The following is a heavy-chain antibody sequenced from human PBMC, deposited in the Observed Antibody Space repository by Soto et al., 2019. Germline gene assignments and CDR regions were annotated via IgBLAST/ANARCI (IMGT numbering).Heavy chain of an antibody. J-gene: IGHJ6*04. CDR2: IYTSGIT. D-gene: IGHD3-3*01. CDR3: ARDPTYYDFWSGYSSYYYGMDV. V-gene: IGHV4-4*07. Sequence: PSEALSLTSTVSGGSISSYYWSWIRQPAGKGLEWIGRIYTSGITNYNPSLKSRVTMSVDTSKNQLSLKLSSVTAADTAVYYCARDPTYYDFWSGYSSYYYGMDVWGDVTTVTVSS. CDR1: GGSISSYY.